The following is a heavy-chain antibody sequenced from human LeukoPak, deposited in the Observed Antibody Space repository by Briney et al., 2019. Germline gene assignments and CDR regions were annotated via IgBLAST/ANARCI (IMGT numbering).Heavy chain of an antibody. CDR3: ARAIQLWLPSDY. CDR1: GYTFTGYY. V-gene: IGHV1-2*02. CDR2: INPNSGGT. Sequence: ASVKVSCKASGYTFTGYYMHWARQAPGQGLEWMGWINPNSGGTNYAQKFQGRVTMTRDTSISTAYMELSRLRSDDTAVYYCARAIQLWLPSDYWGQGTLVTVSS. D-gene: IGHD5-18*01. J-gene: IGHJ4*02.